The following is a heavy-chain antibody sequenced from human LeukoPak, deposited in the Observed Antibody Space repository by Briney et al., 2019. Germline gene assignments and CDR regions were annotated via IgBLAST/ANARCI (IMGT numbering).Heavy chain of an antibody. V-gene: IGHV4-59*08. J-gene: IGHJ5*02. Sequence: SSETLSLTCTVSGXSISSYYWSWIRQPPGKGLVWIGYIDFSGSTNYNPSLKSRVTISVDTSKNHFSLRLSSVTAADTAVYYCARLRTVRAGFDPWGQGTLVTVSS. D-gene: IGHD4-17*01. CDR1: GXSISSYY. CDR3: ARLRTVRAGFDP. CDR2: IDFSGST.